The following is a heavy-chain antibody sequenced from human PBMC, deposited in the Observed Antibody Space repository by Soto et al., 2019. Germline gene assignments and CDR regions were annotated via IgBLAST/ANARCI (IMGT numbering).Heavy chain of an antibody. CDR3: LPSVYSSGWRMDV. Sequence: GGSLRLSCAASGFTFSNYYMSWVRQAPGKGLEWVSYISSSGSTIYYADSVKGRFTISSDNAKNSLYLQMNSLRAEDTAVYYCLPSVYSSGWRMDVWGQGTTVTVSS. D-gene: IGHD6-19*01. CDR2: ISSSGSTI. CDR1: GFTFSNYY. J-gene: IGHJ6*02. V-gene: IGHV3-11*01.